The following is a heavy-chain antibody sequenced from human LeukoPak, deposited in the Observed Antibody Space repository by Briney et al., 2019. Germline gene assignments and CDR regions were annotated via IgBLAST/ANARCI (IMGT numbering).Heavy chain of an antibody. D-gene: IGHD2-2*02. J-gene: IGHJ4*02. CDR1: GGSFSGRY. Sequence: PSETLSLTCAVFGGSFSGRYWSWVRQPPGKGLEWIGQIHQSEVTSYNPSLKSRVTISVDTSKTQFSLKLSSVTAADTAVYYCARERGISCSSTSCYTYYFDYWGQGTLVTVSS. CDR3: ARERGISCSSTSCYTYYFDY. CDR2: IHQSEVT. V-gene: IGHV4-34*01.